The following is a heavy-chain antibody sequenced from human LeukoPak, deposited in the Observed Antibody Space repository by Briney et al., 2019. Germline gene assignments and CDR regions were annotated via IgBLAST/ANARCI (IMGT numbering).Heavy chain of an antibody. Sequence: GGSLRLSCAASGFTFSNYAMNWVRQAPGKGLEWVSAISGSDGRTYYADSVKGRFTTTRDNSKNTLYLQMNSLRAEDTAVFYCAKDRVFRGAFFDYWGQGTLVTVSS. CDR2: ISGSDGRT. D-gene: IGHD3-10*01. J-gene: IGHJ4*02. V-gene: IGHV3-23*01. CDR1: GFTFSNYA. CDR3: AKDRVFRGAFFDY.